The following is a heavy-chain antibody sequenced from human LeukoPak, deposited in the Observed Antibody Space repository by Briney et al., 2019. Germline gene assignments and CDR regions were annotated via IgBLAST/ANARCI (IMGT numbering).Heavy chain of an antibody. D-gene: IGHD3-9*01. Sequence: ASVKVSCKASRFTFTSYAMHWVRQAPGQRLEWMGWINAGNGNTKYSQKFQGRVTITRDTSASTAYMELSSLRSEDTAVYYCARETSEDYDILTGYLSWGQGTLVTASS. CDR2: INAGNGNT. CDR1: RFTFTSYA. CDR3: ARETSEDYDILTGYLS. J-gene: IGHJ5*02. V-gene: IGHV1-3*01.